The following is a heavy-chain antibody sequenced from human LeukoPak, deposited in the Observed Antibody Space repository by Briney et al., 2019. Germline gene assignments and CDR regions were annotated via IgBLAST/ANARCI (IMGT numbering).Heavy chain of an antibody. V-gene: IGHV1-8*01. J-gene: IGHJ4*02. CDR1: GYTFTSYD. CDR3: ARASYNWNDVEDY. D-gene: IGHD1-20*01. Sequence: ASVKVSCKASGYTFTSYDITWVRQATGQGLEWMGWMNPNSNNTGYAQKFQGRITMTWNTSISTAYMELRSLRSDDTAVYYCARASYNWNDVEDYWGQGTLVTVSS. CDR2: MNPNSNNT.